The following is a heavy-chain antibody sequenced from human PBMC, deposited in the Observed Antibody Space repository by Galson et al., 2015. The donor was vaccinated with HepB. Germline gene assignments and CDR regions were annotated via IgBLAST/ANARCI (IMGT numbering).Heavy chain of an antibody. D-gene: IGHD6-19*01. CDR3: AKDGQGASSGWFPYYFDY. J-gene: IGHJ4*02. CDR2: ISYDGSNK. CDR1: GFTFSSYG. V-gene: IGHV3-30*18. Sequence: SLRLSCAASGFTFSSYGMHWVRQAPGKGLEWVAVISYDGSNKYYADSVKGRFTISRDNSKNTLYLQMNSLRAEDTAVYYCAKDGQGASSGWFPYYFDYWGQGTLVTVSS.